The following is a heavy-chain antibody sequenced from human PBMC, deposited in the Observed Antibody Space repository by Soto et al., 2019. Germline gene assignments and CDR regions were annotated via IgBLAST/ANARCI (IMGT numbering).Heavy chain of an antibody. J-gene: IGHJ4*02. D-gene: IGHD2-15*01. CDR2: ISGSSSTT. CDR1: GFTFNIYS. CDR3: ATDKLGYCSDGRCYRPGYFEN. V-gene: IGHV3-48*01. Sequence: PGGSLRLSCAASGFTFNIYSMNWVRQAPGKGLEWVSYISGSSSTTYYADSVKGRFTISRDNAKNSLYLQMNSLRAEDMAVYYCATDKLGYCSDGRCYRPGYFENWGQGTPVTVSS.